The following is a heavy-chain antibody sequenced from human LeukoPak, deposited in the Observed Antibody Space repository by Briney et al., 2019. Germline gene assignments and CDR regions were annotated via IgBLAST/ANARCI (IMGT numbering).Heavy chain of an antibody. CDR1: GGSISSSSYY. Sequence: PSETLSLTCTVSGGSISSSSYYWAWIRQPPGKGLEWIGSIYYSGTTFYNPSLKSRVTISVDTSKSQFSLNPSSVTAADTAVYYCARRDIVATISTWGQGTLVTVSS. CDR3: ARRDIVATIST. V-gene: IGHV4-39*01. CDR2: IYYSGTT. J-gene: IGHJ4*02. D-gene: IGHD5-12*01.